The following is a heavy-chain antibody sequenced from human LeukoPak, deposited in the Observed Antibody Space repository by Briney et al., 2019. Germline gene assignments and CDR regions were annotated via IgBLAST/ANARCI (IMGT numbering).Heavy chain of an antibody. CDR3: ARHGEQQLVRRWFDS. V-gene: IGHV4-59*08. Sequence: PSETLSLTCTVSGGSISSYYWSWIRQPPGKGLEWIGYMYYSGSPNYNPSLKSRVTISVDRSTHQLSLELSSVTAADTAVYYCARHGEQQLVRRWFDSWGQGTLVTVCS. J-gene: IGHJ5*01. CDR1: GGSISSYY. CDR2: MYYSGSP. D-gene: IGHD6-13*01.